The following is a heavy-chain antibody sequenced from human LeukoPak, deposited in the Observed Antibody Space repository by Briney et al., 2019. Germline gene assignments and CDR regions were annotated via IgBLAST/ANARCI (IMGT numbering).Heavy chain of an antibody. D-gene: IGHD3-10*01. J-gene: IGHJ3*02. CDR1: GFTFSSHG. CDR3: ARDALLNSGEDAFDI. V-gene: IGHV3-33*01. CDR2: IWYDGSNK. Sequence: GRSLRLSCAASGFTFSSHGMHWGCQAPGKGLEWVAVIWYDGSNKYYADSVKGRFTISRDNSKNTLYLQMNSLRAEDTAVYYCARDALLNSGEDAFDIWGQGTMVTVSS.